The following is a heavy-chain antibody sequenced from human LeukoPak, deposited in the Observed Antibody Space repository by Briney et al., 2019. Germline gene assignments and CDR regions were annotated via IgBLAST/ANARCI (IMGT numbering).Heavy chain of an antibody. D-gene: IGHD5-18*01. CDR1: GFTFSSYG. CDR2: ISYDGSNK. CDR3: AKDIQLWTGAPFDY. Sequence: PGRSLRLSCAASGFTFSSYGMHWVRQAPDKGLEWVAVISYDGSNKYYADSVKGRFTISRDNSKNTLYLQMNSLRAEDTAVYYCAKDIQLWTGAPFDYWGQGTLVTVSS. V-gene: IGHV3-30*18. J-gene: IGHJ4*02.